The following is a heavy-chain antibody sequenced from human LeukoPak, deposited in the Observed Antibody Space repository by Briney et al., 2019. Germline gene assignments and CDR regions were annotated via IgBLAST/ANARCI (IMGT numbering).Heavy chain of an antibody. CDR3: ASPGRPGRAALS. V-gene: IGHV4-39*01. J-gene: IGHJ1*01. D-gene: IGHD6-25*01. CDR1: GGSISSSSYY. Sequence: PSETLSLTCTVSGGSISSSSYYWGWIRQPPGKGLEWIGSIYYSGSTYYNPSLNSRVTISLDTSKNQFSLKLSSVTAADTAVYYCASPGRPGRAALSWGQGTLVTVSS. CDR2: IYYSGST.